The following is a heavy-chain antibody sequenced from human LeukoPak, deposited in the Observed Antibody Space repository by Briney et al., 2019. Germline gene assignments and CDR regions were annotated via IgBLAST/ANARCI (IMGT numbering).Heavy chain of an antibody. Sequence: ASVKVSCKASGYTFTGYYMHWVRQAPGQGLEWMGRINPNSGGTNYAQKFQGRVTMTRDTSISTAYMELSRLRSDDTAVYYCARDSHDDYGDYVWFDPWGQGTLVTV. J-gene: IGHJ5*02. CDR1: GYTFTGYY. V-gene: IGHV1-2*06. CDR3: ARDSHDDYGDYVWFDP. D-gene: IGHD4-17*01. CDR2: INPNSGGT.